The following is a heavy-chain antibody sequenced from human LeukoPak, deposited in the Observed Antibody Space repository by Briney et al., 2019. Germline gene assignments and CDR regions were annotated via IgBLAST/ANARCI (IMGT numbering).Heavy chain of an antibody. CDR2: IGSSGGST. Sequence: GGSLRLSCAASGFNFITAAMTWVRQAPGKGLEWVSLIGSSGGSTYYADSVKGRFTISRGNFNHTLSLQMNSLRVEDTAIYYCVKDIQLSTWGLGTMVTVSS. V-gene: IGHV3-23*01. CDR3: VKDIQLST. CDR1: GFNFITAA. D-gene: IGHD5-24*01. J-gene: IGHJ3*01.